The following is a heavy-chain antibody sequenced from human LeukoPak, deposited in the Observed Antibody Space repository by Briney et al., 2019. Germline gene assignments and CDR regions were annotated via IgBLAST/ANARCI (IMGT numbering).Heavy chain of an antibody. CDR2: IYYSGST. CDR3: AKTHYEYDKDV. D-gene: IGHD4-23*01. CDR1: GGSISSYY. Sequence: SETLSLTCTVSGGSISSYYWSWIRQPPGKGLEWIGYIYYSGSTNYNPSLKSRVTISVDTSKNQFSLKLSSVTAADTAVYYCAKTHYEYDKDVWGQGTTVTVSS. J-gene: IGHJ6*02. V-gene: IGHV4-59*01.